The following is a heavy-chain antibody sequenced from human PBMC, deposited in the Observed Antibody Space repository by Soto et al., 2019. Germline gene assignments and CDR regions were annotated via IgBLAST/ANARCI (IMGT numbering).Heavy chain of an antibody. D-gene: IGHD3-3*01. Sequence: DVQLLESGGGLVQPGWSLRLSCTASGFTFSNYAMSWVRQAPGKGLAWVSSMSGSGGSTYYADSGKGRFTISRDNSKKTLDLHMSSLRAEDTAFYYCAKEPNYDFWSGYRYFDSWGQGSQVTVSS. J-gene: IGHJ4*02. V-gene: IGHV3-23*01. CDR1: GFTFSNYA. CDR2: MSGSGGST. CDR3: AKEPNYDFWSGYRYFDS.